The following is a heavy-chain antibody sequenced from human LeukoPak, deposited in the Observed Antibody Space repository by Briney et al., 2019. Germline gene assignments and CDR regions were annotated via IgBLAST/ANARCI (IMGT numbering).Heavy chain of an antibody. CDR2: INPNSGGT. J-gene: IGHJ6*02. CDR1: GYTFTGYY. V-gene: IGHV1-2*02. D-gene: IGHD3-16*01. Sequence: ASVKVSCKASGYTFTGYYMHWVRQAHGQGLEWMGWINPNSGGTNYAQKFQGRVTMTRDTSISTAYMELSRLRSDDTAVYYCARDLRGGLYYYGMDVWGQGTTVTLSS. CDR3: ARDLRGGLYYYGMDV.